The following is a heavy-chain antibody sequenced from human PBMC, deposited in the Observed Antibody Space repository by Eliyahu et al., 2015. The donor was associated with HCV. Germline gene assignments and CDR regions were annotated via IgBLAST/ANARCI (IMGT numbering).Heavy chain of an antibody. J-gene: IGHJ5*02. CDR2: IHYSGST. Sequence: QVQLQEXGPGLVKPSETLSLTCTVXGGSXPTYXWSWTRQPPGKGLXWIGYIHYSGSTNYNPSLKXRVTISIDTSKNQFSLNLTSVTAADTAVYYCAXGGGGIAVAGTGGWFDPWGQGTLVTVSS. D-gene: IGHD6-19*01. CDR1: GGSXPTYX. V-gene: IGHV4-59*01. CDR3: AXGGGGIAVAGTGGWFDP.